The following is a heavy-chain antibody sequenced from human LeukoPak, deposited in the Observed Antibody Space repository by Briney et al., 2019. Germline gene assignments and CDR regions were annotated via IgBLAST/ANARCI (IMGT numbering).Heavy chain of an antibody. D-gene: IGHD1-14*01. CDR2: INHSGST. Sequence: SETLSLTCAVYGGSFSGSYWSWIRQPPGKGLEWIGDINHSGSTNYNPSLKSRATISKDTSKNQFSLQLTSVTAADTAVYYCARQTEPDYRTSGWYFDLWGRGTLVTVSS. CDR1: GGSFSGSY. J-gene: IGHJ2*01. V-gene: IGHV4-34*01. CDR3: ARQTEPDYRTSGWYFDL.